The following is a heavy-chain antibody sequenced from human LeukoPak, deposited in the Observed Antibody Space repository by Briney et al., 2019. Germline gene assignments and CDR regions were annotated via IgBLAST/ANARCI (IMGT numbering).Heavy chain of an antibody. CDR2: INHSGST. CDR1: GGSFSGYY. D-gene: IGHD6-13*01. V-gene: IGHV4-34*01. CDR3: ARKVAAAKFDY. J-gene: IGHJ4*02. Sequence: PSETLSLTCAVYGGSFSGYYWSWIRQPPGKGLEWIGEINHSGSTNYNPSLKSRVTISVDTSKNQFSLKLSSVTAADTAVYYCARKVAAAKFDYRGQGTLVTVSS.